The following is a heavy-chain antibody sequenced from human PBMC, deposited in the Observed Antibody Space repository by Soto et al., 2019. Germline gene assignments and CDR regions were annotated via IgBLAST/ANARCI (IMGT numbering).Heavy chain of an antibody. D-gene: IGHD3-3*01. J-gene: IGHJ4*02. Sequence: EVQLVESGGGLVKPGGSLRLSCAASGFTFSSYSMNWVRQAPGKGLEWVSSISSSSSYIYYADSVKGRFTISRDNAKNSLYLQMNSLRAEDTAVYYCARDPWHDFWSGYGVAAYDYWGQGTLVTVSS. V-gene: IGHV3-21*01. CDR1: GFTFSSYS. CDR2: ISSSSSYI. CDR3: ARDPWHDFWSGYGVAAYDY.